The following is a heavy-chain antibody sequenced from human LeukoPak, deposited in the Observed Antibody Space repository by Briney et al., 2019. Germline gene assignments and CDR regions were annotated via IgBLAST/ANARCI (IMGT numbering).Heavy chain of an antibody. D-gene: IGHD3-22*01. CDR1: GGSFSGYY. Sequence: SETLSLTCAVDGGSFSGYYWSWIRQPPGKGLEGIGEINQSGSTNYNPSLKSRVTISVDTSKNQFSLKLSSVTAADTAVYYCARGGRITMIVVAARAFDIWGQGTMVTVSS. CDR2: INQSGST. CDR3: ARGGRITMIVVAARAFDI. V-gene: IGHV4-34*01. J-gene: IGHJ3*02.